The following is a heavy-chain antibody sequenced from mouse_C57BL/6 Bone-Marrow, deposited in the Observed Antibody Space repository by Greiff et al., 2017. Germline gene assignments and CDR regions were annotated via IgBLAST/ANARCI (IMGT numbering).Heavy chain of an antibody. CDR2: SRNKANDYTT. CDR1: GFTFSDFY. D-gene: IGHD1-1*02. V-gene: IGHV7-1*01. Sequence: EVKLMESGGGLVQSGRSLRLSCATSGFTFSDFYMEWVRQAPGKGLEWIAASRNKANDYTTEYSASVKGRFIVSRDTSQSILYLQMNALRAEDTAIYYCARDAGGYKWYFDVWGTGTTVTVSS. CDR3: ARDAGGYKWYFDV. J-gene: IGHJ1*03.